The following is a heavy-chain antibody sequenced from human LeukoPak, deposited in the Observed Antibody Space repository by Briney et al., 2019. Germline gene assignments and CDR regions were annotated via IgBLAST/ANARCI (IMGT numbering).Heavy chain of an antibody. Sequence: GGSLRLSCAASGFTFSSYAMSWVRQAPGRGLEWVSRINSDGSSTSYADSVKGRFTISRDNAKNTLYLQMNSLRAEDTAVYYCARGELWFGELGDAFDIWGQGTMVTVSS. V-gene: IGHV3-74*01. CDR1: GFTFSSYA. CDR2: INSDGSST. D-gene: IGHD3-10*01. CDR3: ARGELWFGELGDAFDI. J-gene: IGHJ3*02.